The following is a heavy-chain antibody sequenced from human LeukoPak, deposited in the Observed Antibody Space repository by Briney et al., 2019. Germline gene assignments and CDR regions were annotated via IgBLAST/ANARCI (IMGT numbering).Heavy chain of an antibody. D-gene: IGHD6-13*01. V-gene: IGHV1-18*01. CDR1: GYTFSNYG. Sequence: ASVKVSCKASGYTFSNYGITWVRQAPGQGLEWMGWISAYNGNTNYAQKLQGRVTMTTDTSTSTAYMELRSLRSDDTAVYYCERDSSSWSHAEYFQHWGQGALVTVSS. CDR3: ERDSSSWSHAEYFQH. CDR2: ISAYNGNT. J-gene: IGHJ1*01.